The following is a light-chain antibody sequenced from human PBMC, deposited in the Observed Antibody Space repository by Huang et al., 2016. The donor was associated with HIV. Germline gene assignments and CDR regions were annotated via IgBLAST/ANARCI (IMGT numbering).Light chain of an antibody. J-gene: IGKJ2*01. Sequence: IVLTQSPATLSVSPGERATLSCRASQSVSSNVAWSHQKPGQSPSLLIYSASTRATEFTLTISSLQSEDFAVYYCQQYNNWPYTFGQGTKLEIK. CDR2: SAS. V-gene: IGKV3-15*01. CDR1: QSVSSN. CDR3: QQYNNWPYT.